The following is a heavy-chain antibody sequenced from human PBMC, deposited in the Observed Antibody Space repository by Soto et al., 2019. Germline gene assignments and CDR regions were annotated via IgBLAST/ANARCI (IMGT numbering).Heavy chain of an antibody. CDR2: IYYSGST. D-gene: IGHD5-12*01. J-gene: IGHJ6*02. CDR3: ARDRDGYNRAYGMDV. CDR1: GGSISSGGYY. Sequence: SETLSLTCTVSGGSISSGGYYWSWIRQHPGKGLEWIGYIYYSGSTYYNPSLKSRVTISVDTSKNQFSLKLSSVTAADTAVYYWARDRDGYNRAYGMDVWGQGTTVTVSS. V-gene: IGHV4-31*03.